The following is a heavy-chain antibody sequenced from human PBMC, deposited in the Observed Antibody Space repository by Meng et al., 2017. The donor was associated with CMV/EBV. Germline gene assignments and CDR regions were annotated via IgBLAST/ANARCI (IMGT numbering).Heavy chain of an antibody. Sequence: ESLKISCAASGFTFSNYWMTWVRRAPGKGLEWIGEINHSGSTNYNPSLKSRVTISVDTSKNQFSLKLSSVTAADTAVYYCARGFRDTIFGVVIMYGMDVWGQGTTVTVSS. J-gene: IGHJ6*02. CDR2: INHSGST. CDR1: GFTFSNYW. CDR3: ARGFRDTIFGVVIMYGMDV. V-gene: IGHV4-34*01. D-gene: IGHD3-3*01.